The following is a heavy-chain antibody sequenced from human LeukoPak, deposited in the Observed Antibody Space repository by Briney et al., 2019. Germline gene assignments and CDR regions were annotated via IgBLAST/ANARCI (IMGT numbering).Heavy chain of an antibody. Sequence: SETLSLTCTVSGASISSYYWSWIRQPPGKGLEWIGYIYYSGSTKYNPSLKSRVTISVDTSKSQFSLKVSSVTAEDTAVYYCASDPYPAAGTDHQFDYWGQGTLVTVSS. J-gene: IGHJ4*02. D-gene: IGHD6-13*01. CDR1: GASISSYY. V-gene: IGHV4-59*01. CDR3: ASDPYPAAGTDHQFDY. CDR2: IYYSGST.